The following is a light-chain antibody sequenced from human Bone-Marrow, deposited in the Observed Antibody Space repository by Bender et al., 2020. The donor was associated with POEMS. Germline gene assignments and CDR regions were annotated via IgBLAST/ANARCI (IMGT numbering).Light chain of an antibody. V-gene: IGLV2-14*01. CDR1: SSDVGGYNY. CDR2: DVS. CDR3: CSYAGSSTVV. J-gene: IGLJ2*01. Sequence: QSALTQPASVSGSPGQSITISCTGTSSDVGGYNYVSWYQQHPGKAPKLMIYDVSNRPSGVSNRFSGSKSGNTASLTISGLQAEDEAHYYCCSYAGSSTVVFGGGTKLTVL.